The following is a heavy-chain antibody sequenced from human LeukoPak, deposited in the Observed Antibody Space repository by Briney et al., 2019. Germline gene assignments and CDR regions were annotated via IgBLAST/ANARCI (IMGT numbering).Heavy chain of an antibody. CDR1: GFTFRSYW. J-gene: IGHJ4*02. CDR2: IKQDGSEE. D-gene: IGHD5-24*01. CDR3: ARLGDGDNLRYFDY. V-gene: IGHV3-7*05. Sequence: GESLRLSCAASGFTFRSYWMTWVRQAPGKGLEWVANIKQDGSEEYHVNSVKGRFTISRDNAKHALYLQMNSLRAEDTAVCYCARLGDGDNLRYFDYWGQGTLVTVSS.